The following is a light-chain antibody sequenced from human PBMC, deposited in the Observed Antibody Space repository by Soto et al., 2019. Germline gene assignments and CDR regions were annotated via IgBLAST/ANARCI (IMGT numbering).Light chain of an antibody. V-gene: IGLV2-14*01. CDR3: SSYTSSSTLFYV. CDR1: SSDVGGYNY. CDR2: DVS. J-gene: IGLJ1*01. Sequence: LTQPASVSGSPGQSITISCTGTSSDVGGYNYVSWYQQHPGKAPKLMIYDVSNRPSGVSNRFSGSKSGNTASLTISGLQAEDEADYYCSSYTSSSTLFYVFXTGTKVTVL.